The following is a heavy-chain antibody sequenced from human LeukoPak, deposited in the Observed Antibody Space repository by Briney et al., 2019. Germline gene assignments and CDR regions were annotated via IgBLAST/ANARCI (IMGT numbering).Heavy chain of an antibody. CDR3: AKSRKSYYGLGSGFDY. CDR2: IRYDGSNK. J-gene: IGHJ4*02. D-gene: IGHD3-10*01. V-gene: IGHV3-30*02. Sequence: GGSLRLSCASSGFTFSSYAMSWVRQAPGKGLEWVAFIRYDGSNKYYADSVKGRFTISRDNSKNTLYLQMNSLRAEDTAVYYCAKSRKSYYGLGSGFDYWGQGTLVTVSS. CDR1: GFTFSSYA.